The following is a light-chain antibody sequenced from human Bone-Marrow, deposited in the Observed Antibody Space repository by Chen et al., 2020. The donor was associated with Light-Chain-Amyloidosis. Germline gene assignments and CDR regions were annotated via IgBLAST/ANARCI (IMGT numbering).Light chain of an antibody. V-gene: IGLV2-8*01. J-gene: IGLJ2*01. Sequence: SALTQPHSASGSPGQSVTISCTGTSIDVGSYSYASWYQQHPGKAPKLIIHEVTQRPSGVPDRFSGSKSGNTASLTVSGLQADDEADYYCCAYAGRSNYVLFGGGTKLTVL. CDR1: SIDVGSYSY. CDR2: EVT. CDR3: CAYAGRSNYVL.